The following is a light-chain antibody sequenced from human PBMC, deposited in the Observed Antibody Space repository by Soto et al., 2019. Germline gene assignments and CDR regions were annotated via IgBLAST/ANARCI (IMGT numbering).Light chain of an antibody. J-gene: IGKJ4*01. CDR2: DAS. Sequence: DIQMTQSPSSLSASVGDRVTITCQASQDISTYLSWYQQQPGKAPKLLIYDASNLATGVPSRFSGSGSGTDFTFTIISLQPEDIVTYYCQQYDYPPLTFGGGTKVEIK. CDR1: QDISTY. CDR3: QQYDYPPLT. V-gene: IGKV1-33*01.